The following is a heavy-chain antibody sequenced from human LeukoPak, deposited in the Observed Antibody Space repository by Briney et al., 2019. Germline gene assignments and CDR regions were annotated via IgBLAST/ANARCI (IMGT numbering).Heavy chain of an antibody. J-gene: IGHJ6*02. CDR1: GFTFSSYS. CDR2: ISSSSSTI. D-gene: IGHD5-12*01. V-gene: IGHV3-48*04. CDR3: ARDIVATHYYYYGMDV. Sequence: GGSLRLSCAASGFTFSSYSMNWVRQAPGKGLEWVSYISSSSSTIYYADSVKGRFTISRDNAKNSLYLQMNSLRAEDTAVYYCARDIVATHYYYYGMDVWGQGTTVTVSS.